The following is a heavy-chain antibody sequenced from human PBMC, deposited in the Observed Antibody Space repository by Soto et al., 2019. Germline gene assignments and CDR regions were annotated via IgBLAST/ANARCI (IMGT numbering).Heavy chain of an antibody. J-gene: IGHJ4*02. V-gene: IGHV1-8*01. CDR3: ARTRKYYDILTGYYTRPTIDY. Sequence: ASVKVSCKASGYTFTSYYINWVRQATGQGLEWMGWMNPNSGNTGYAQKFQGRVTMTRNTSISTAYMELSSLRSEDTAVYYCARTRKYYDILTGYYTRPTIDYWGQGTLVTVSS. CDR2: MNPNSGNT. CDR1: GYTFTSYY. D-gene: IGHD3-9*01.